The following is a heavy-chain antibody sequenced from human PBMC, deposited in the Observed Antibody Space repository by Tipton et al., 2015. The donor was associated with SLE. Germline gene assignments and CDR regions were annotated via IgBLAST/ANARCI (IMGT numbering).Heavy chain of an antibody. CDR2: ISAYSGNT. Sequence: QSGAEVKKPGASVKVSCKASGYTFTSYGISWVRQAPGQGLEWMAWISAYSGNTNYAQKLQGRVTVTTDTSTSTAYLELRSLRSDDTAVYYCARTIAAADSFDYWGQGTLVTVSS. CDR3: ARTIAAADSFDY. CDR1: GYTFTSYG. J-gene: IGHJ4*02. D-gene: IGHD6-13*01. V-gene: IGHV1-18*01.